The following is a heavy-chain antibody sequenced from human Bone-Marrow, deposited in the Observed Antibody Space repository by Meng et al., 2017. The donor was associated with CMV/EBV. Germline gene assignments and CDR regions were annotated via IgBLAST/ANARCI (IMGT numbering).Heavy chain of an antibody. V-gene: IGHV1-2*02. CDR3: AREHKVRPYQLLRGWFDP. J-gene: IGHJ5*02. CDR2: INPNSGGT. CDR1: GYTFTGYY. D-gene: IGHD2-2*01. Sequence: ASVKVSCKASGYTFTGYYMHWVRQAPGQGLEWMGWINPNSGGTNYAQKFQGRVTMTRDTSISTAYMELSRLRSDDTAVYYCAREHKVRPYQLLRGWFDPWGQGTLVTGSS.